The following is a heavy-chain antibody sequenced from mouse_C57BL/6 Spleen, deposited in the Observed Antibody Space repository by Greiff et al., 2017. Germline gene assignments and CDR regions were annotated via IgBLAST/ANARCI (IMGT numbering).Heavy chain of an antibody. J-gene: IGHJ1*03. CDR2: IDPSDSYT. CDR1: GYTFTSYW. Sequence: VQLQQPGAELVMPGASVKLSCKASGYTFTSYWMHWVKQRPGQGLEWIGEIDPSDSYTNYNQKFKGKSTVTVDKSSSTAYMQLSSLTSEDSAVYYCARSVVAEGYFDVWGTGTTVTVSS. V-gene: IGHV1-69*01. CDR3: ARSVVAEGYFDV. D-gene: IGHD1-1*01.